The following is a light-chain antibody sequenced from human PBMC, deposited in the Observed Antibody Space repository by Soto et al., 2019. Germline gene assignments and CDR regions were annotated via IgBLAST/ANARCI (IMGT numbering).Light chain of an antibody. Sequence: QSVLTQPPSVSGAPGQRVTISCTGSSSNIGAGYDVHWYQQLPGTAPKLLIYANSNRPSGVPDRFSGSKSGTSASLAITGLQAEDEADYYCQSYDSRLSADVFGTGTKLTVL. V-gene: IGLV1-40*01. CDR2: ANS. J-gene: IGLJ1*01. CDR3: QSYDSRLSADV. CDR1: SSNIGAGYD.